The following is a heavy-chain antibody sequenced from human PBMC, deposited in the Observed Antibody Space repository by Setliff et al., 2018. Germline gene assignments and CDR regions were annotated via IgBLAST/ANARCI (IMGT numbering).Heavy chain of an antibody. CDR3: GRAGVAAAYRKGLLDH. D-gene: IGHD6-13*01. CDR1: GYTLSRHY. V-gene: IGHV1-46*01. Sequence: ASVKVSCKATGYTLSRHYMHWVRQAPGQGLEWMGIINPGGGSASIVEKFQGRVTMTSDTSTSTVYLDLSGLTSEDTAVYYCGRAGVAAAYRKGLLDHWGQGTLVTVSS. J-gene: IGHJ4*02. CDR2: INPGGGSA.